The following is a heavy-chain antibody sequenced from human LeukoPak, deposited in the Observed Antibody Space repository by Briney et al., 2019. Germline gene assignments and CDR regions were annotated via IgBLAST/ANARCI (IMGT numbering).Heavy chain of an antibody. J-gene: IGHJ6*02. Sequence: QPGRSLRLSCAASGFTFSSYGMHWVRQAPGKGPEWVAVISYDGSNKYYADSVKGRFTISRDNSKNTLYLQMNSLRAEDTAVYYCAKDRQGSSWYQGSYYYGMDVWGQGTTVTVSS. CDR1: GFTFSSYG. CDR3: AKDRQGSSWYQGSYYYGMDV. V-gene: IGHV3-30*18. CDR2: ISYDGSNK. D-gene: IGHD6-13*01.